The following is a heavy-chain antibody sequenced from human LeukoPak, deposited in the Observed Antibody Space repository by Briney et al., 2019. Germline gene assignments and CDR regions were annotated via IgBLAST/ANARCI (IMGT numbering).Heavy chain of an antibody. Sequence: SETLSLTCTVSGGSISSHYWSWIRQPPGKGLEWIGYIYYSGSTNYNPSLKSRVTISVDTSKNQFSLKLSSVTAADTAVYYCAREVSSSWYSYYYYMDVWGKGTTVTVSS. CDR3: AREVSSSWYSYYYYMDV. D-gene: IGHD6-13*01. CDR2: IYYSGST. V-gene: IGHV4-59*11. J-gene: IGHJ6*03. CDR1: GGSISSHY.